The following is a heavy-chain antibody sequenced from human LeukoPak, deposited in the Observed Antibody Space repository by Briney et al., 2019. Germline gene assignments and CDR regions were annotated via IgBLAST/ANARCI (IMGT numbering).Heavy chain of an antibody. V-gene: IGHV3-11*01. D-gene: IGHD3-9*01. CDR3: ARDGTPFDWLPGDFDY. Sequence: PGGSLRLSCAASGFTFSDYYMSWIRQAPGKGLEWVSYISSSGCTIYYADSVKGRFTISRDNAKNPLYLQMNSLRAEDTAVYYCARDGTPFDWLPGDFDYWGQGTLVTVSS. CDR1: GFTFSDYY. CDR2: ISSSGCTI. J-gene: IGHJ4*02.